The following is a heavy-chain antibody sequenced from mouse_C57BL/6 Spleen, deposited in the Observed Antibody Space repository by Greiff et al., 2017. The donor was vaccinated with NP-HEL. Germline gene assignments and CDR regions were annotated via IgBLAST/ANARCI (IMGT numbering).Heavy chain of an antibody. J-gene: IGHJ4*01. CDR3: ARDGYYPHYYAMDY. Sequence: EVQVVESGGGLVKPGGSLKLSCAASGFTFSDYGMHWVRQAPEKGLEWVAYISSGSSTIYYADTVKGRFTISRDNAKNTLFLQMTSLRSEDTAMYYCARDGYYPHYYAMDYWGQGTSVTVSS. D-gene: IGHD2-3*01. CDR2: ISSGSSTI. V-gene: IGHV5-17*01. CDR1: GFTFSDYG.